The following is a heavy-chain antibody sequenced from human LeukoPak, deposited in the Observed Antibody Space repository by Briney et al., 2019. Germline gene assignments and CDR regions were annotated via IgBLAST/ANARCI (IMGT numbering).Heavy chain of an antibody. CDR1: GFIFSEYY. J-gene: IGHJ4*02. D-gene: IGHD6-19*01. CDR3: ARAKNKGRYNSGHDAGDY. V-gene: IGHV3-11*01. CDR2: ISSRGSSL. Sequence: GGSLRLSCPASGFIFSEYYMSWIRQAPGKGLEWVSYISSRGSSLYYADSVKGRFTISRDNTKNSLYLQINSLTAEDTAVYYCARAKNKGRYNSGHDAGDYWGQGTLVTVSS.